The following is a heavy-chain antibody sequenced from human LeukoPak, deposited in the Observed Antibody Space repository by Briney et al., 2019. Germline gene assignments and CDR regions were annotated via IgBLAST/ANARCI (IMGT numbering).Heavy chain of an antibody. CDR2: ISWNSGSI. Sequence: GGSLRLSCAASGFTFSSYWMSWVRQAPGKGLEWVSGISWNSGSIGYADSVKGRFTISRDNAKNSLYLQMNSLRAEDTALYYCAANMGTTVTPVDYWGQGTLVTVSS. D-gene: IGHD4-17*01. CDR3: AANMGTTVTPVDY. CDR1: GFTFSSYW. J-gene: IGHJ4*02. V-gene: IGHV3-9*01.